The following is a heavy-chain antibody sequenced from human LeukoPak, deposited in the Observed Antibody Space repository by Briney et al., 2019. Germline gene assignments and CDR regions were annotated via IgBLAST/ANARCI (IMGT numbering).Heavy chain of an antibody. CDR1: GGSISSGGYY. CDR2: IYYSGTT. D-gene: IGHD3-10*01. V-gene: IGHV4-31*03. Sequence: PSQTLSLTCTVSGGSISSGGYYWSWIRQHPGKGLEWIGYIYYSGTTYYNPSLKSRVTISVDTSKNQFSLRLSSVTAADTAVYYCARAGYGSGSSQRNWFDPWGQGTLVTVFS. CDR3: ARAGYGSGSSQRNWFDP. J-gene: IGHJ5*02.